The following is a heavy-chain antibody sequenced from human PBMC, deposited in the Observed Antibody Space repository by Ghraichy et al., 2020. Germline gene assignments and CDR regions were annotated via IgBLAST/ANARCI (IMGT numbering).Heavy chain of an antibody. CDR3: ARSDGSGTLSYY. Sequence: SETLSLTCTVSGGSISSYYWSWIRQPPGKGLEWIGYIYYSGSTNYNPSLKSRVTISVDTSKNQFSLKLSSVTAADTAVYYCARSDGSGTLSYYWGQGTLVTVSS. CDR1: GGSISSYY. CDR2: IYYSGST. V-gene: IGHV4-59*01. D-gene: IGHD3-10*01. J-gene: IGHJ4*02.